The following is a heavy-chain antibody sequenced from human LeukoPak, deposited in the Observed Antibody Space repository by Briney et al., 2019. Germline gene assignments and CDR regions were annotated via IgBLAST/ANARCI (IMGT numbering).Heavy chain of an antibody. CDR3: ARSGSYDDTYYFDY. J-gene: IGHJ4*02. CDR2: ISAYNGNT. Sequence: ASVKVSCKASGYTFTSYGISWVRPAPGQGLEWMGWISAYNGNTNYAQKLQGRVTMTTDTSTSTAYMELRSLRSDDTAVYYCARSGSYDDTYYFDYWGQGTLVTVSS. D-gene: IGHD1-26*01. CDR1: GYTFTSYG. V-gene: IGHV1-18*01.